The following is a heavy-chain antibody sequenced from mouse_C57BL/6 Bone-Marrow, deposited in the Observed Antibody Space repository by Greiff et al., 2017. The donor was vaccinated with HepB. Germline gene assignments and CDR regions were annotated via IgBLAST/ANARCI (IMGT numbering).Heavy chain of an antibody. CDR3: ARIYYGNLFDY. V-gene: IGHV1-80*01. CDR1: GYAFSSYW. Sequence: VQLQQSGAELVKPGASVKISCKASGYAFSSYWMNWVKQRPGKGLEWIGQIYPGDGDTNYNGKFKGKATLTADKSSSTAYMQLSSLTSEDSAVYFCARIYYGNLFDYWGQGTTLTVSS. D-gene: IGHD2-1*01. CDR2: IYPGDGDT. J-gene: IGHJ2*01.